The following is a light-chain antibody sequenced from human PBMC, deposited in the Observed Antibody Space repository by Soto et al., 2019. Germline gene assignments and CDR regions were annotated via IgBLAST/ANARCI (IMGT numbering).Light chain of an antibody. CDR2: AAS. V-gene: IGKV3-15*01. CDR1: QSLSGN. CDR3: QQYYNWPYT. Sequence: EIVMTQSPATLSVSPGERATLSCRASQSLSGNLAWYQQKPGQSPSLLIYAASKRATGVPVRFSASGSGTDFTLTISSLQSEDFAVYYCQQYYNWPYTFGQGTKVEIK. J-gene: IGKJ2*01.